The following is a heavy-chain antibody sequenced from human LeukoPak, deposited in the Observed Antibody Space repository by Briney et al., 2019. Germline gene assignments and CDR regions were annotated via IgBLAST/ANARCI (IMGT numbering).Heavy chain of an antibody. V-gene: IGHV1-8*01. D-gene: IGHD3-10*01. CDR1: GYTFTSYD. J-gene: IGHJ4*02. CDR3: AIGYYYGSGSYYY. CDR2: MNPNSGNT. Sequence: ASVKVSCKASGYTFTSYDINWVRQATGQGLEWMGWMNPNSGNTGYAQKFQGRVTMTRNTSISPPYMELRSLRSEDTAVYYCAIGYYYGSGSYYYWGQGTLVTVSS.